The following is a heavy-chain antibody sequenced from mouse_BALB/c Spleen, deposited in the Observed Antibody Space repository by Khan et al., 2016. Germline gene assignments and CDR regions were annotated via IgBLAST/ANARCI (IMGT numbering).Heavy chain of an antibody. CDR3: ARTDRRGYFDY. J-gene: IGHJ2*01. Sequence: QVQLQQSGAELMKPGASVKISCKATGYTFSSYWIEWVKQRPGHGLEWIGELLPGSGSTNYNDKFRGKATFTADTSSNPAYMHLNSLTSEDSAVPYCARTDRRGYFDYWGQGNTLTGSA. CDR1: GYTFSSYW. V-gene: IGHV1-9*01. CDR2: LLPGSGST.